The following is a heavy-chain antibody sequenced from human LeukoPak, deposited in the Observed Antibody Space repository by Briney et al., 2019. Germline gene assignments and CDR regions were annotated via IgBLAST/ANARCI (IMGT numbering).Heavy chain of an antibody. V-gene: IGHV1-8*01. J-gene: IGHJ4*02. CDR3: ARARGGNSGVFDY. D-gene: IGHD4-23*01. Sequence: GESLKISCKASGYTFSSYDINWVRQSIGQGLEWMGWMNPNSGNIGYAQKFQGRVTMTSNTSISSVYMELSSLRSEDTAVYFCARARGGNSGVFDYWGQGILVTVSS. CDR1: GYTFSSYD. CDR2: MNPNSGNI.